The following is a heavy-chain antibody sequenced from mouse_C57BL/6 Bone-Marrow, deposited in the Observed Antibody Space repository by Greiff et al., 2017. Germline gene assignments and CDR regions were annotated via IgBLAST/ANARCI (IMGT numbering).Heavy chain of an antibody. CDR1: GHTFTSYW. CDR3: AVYDGYYPWCFDY. J-gene: IGHJ2*01. CDR2: IHPNSGST. V-gene: IGHV1-64*01. D-gene: IGHD2-3*01. Sequence: QVQLQQPGAELVKPGASVKLSCKASGHTFTSYWMHWVKQRPGQGLEWIGMIHPNSGSTNYNEKFKSKATLTVDKSSSTAYMQLSSLTSEDSAVYYCAVYDGYYPWCFDYWGQGTTLTVSS.